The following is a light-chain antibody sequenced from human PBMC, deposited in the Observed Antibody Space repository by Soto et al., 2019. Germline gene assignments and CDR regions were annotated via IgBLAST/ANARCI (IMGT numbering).Light chain of an antibody. V-gene: IGKV1-5*03. CDR2: KAS. Sequence: DIQMTQSPSTLSGSVGDRVTITCRARQTISSWLAWYQQKPGKAPKLLIYKASTLKSGVPSRFSGSGSGTEFTLTISSLQPDDFATYYGQHYNSYSVAFGQGTKVELK. J-gene: IGKJ1*01. CDR3: QHYNSYSVA. CDR1: QTISSW.